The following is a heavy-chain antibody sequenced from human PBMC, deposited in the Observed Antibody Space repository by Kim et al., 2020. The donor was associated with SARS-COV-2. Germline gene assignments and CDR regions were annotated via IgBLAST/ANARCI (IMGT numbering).Heavy chain of an antibody. CDR2: IYYSGIT. D-gene: IGHD3-9*01. V-gene: IGHV4-39*01. CDR3: ARQGDDILTGYSWFDP. J-gene: IGHJ5*02. Sequence: SETLSLTCTVSGGSISSSSYYWGWIRQPPGKGLEWIGSIYYSGITYYNPSLKSRVTISVDTSKNQFSLKLSSVTAADTAVYYCARQGDDILTGYSWFDPWGQGTLVTVSS. CDR1: GGSISSSSYY.